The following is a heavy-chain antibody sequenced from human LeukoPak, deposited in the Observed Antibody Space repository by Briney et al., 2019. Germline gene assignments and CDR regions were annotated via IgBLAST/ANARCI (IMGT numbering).Heavy chain of an antibody. CDR2: IYFTEST. D-gene: IGHD2/OR15-2a*01. Sequence: QASETLSLTCAVSGYSSSSGYHWGWIRQPPGRALEWIASIYFTESTYYNPSLKSRVTMSLDTSRNQFSLKLTSVTAADTAVYYCARDFPLLSNNYFGMDVWGKGTTVTVSS. J-gene: IGHJ6*04. CDR3: ARDFPLLSNNYFGMDV. V-gene: IGHV4-38-2*02. CDR1: GYSSSSGYH.